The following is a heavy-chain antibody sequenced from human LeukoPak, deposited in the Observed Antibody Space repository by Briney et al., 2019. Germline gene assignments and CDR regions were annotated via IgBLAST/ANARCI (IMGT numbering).Heavy chain of an antibody. D-gene: IGHD5-24*01. CDR1: GFTLSRNA. J-gene: IGHJ4*02. CDR3: AKDLFRWAFDY. Sequence: PGGSLRLSCAASGFTLSRNAMSWVRQAPGKGLEWVSAIGGSDDRTDYADSVKGRFTISGDISKNTLYLQMNSLRAEDTAVYFCAKDLFRWAFDYWGQGSLVTVSS. CDR2: IGGSDDRT. V-gene: IGHV3-23*01.